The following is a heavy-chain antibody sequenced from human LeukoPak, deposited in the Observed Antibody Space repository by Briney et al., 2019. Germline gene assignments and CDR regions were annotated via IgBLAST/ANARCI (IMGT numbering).Heavy chain of an antibody. V-gene: IGHV4-31*03. Sequence: SQTLSVTCTVSGGSISSGGYFWNWLRQLPGKGLEWIGYIYSSGSTYNPSLKSRVIISLDTSKNQFCLELNSVTAADTAVYYCAREGKKTAMVTSWGQGTLVTVPS. CDR2: IYSSGST. D-gene: IGHD5-18*01. CDR3: AREGKKTAMVTS. CDR1: GGSISSGGYF. J-gene: IGHJ4*02.